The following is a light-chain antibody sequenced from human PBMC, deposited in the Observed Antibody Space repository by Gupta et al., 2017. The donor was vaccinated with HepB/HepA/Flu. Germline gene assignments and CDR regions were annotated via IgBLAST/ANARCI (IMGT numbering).Light chain of an antibody. J-gene: IGLJ2*01. V-gene: IGLV1-40*01. Sequence: QSVRTQRPSVSGAPGHRVTISCTGTSANIGAVYYVHWYQQLPGTAHKHLIYCNRNRPSAVPDRFSGSKSCSSASLAITRLPAEDEADYYCQAYDTRQRGYVVFGGGTKLTVL. CDR1: SANIGAVYY. CDR3: QAYDTRQRGYVV. CDR2: CNR.